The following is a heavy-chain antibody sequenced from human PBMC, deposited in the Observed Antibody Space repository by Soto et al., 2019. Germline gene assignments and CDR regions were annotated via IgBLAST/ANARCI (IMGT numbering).Heavy chain of an antibody. V-gene: IGHV4-59*01. CDR2: IYYSGST. J-gene: IGHJ5*02. D-gene: IGHD5-12*01. Sequence: QVQLQESGPRLVKPSETLSLTCTVSGDSISSYYWTWIRHPPGKGLEWIGYIYYSGSTNYNPSLKSRVTISVDTSKNQFSLKLTSVTAADTAVYYCARGVATIGPWGQGTLVTVSS. CDR1: GDSISSYY. CDR3: ARGVATIGP.